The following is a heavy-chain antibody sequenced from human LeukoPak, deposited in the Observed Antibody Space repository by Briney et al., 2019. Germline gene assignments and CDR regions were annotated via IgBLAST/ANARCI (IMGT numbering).Heavy chain of an antibody. D-gene: IGHD3-3*01. Sequence: PGGSLRLSCAASGVTFSIYWMHWVRQAPGKGLVWVSRINSDGSSTSYADSVKGRFTISRDNAKNTLYLQMNSLRAEDTAVYYCARDEDWSGYYGAFDIWGQGTMVTVSS. CDR3: ARDEDWSGYYGAFDI. V-gene: IGHV3-74*01. J-gene: IGHJ3*02. CDR1: GVTFSIYW. CDR2: INSDGSST.